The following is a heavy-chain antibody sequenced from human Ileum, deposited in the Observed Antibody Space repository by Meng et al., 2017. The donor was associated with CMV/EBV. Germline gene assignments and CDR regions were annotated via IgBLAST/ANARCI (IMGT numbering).Heavy chain of an antibody. V-gene: IGHV4-4*07. CDR3: ARGPGGFGDFNFDY. Sequence: HGQLEESGPGLGKPSETLSLTCTVSGDSITSFYWSWIRQPAGKALEWIGRIYHGGSTNYNPSLKSRVTLSVDTSKNQFSMRLTSVTAADTAVYYCARGPGGFGDFNFDYWGQGTLVTVSS. D-gene: IGHD3-16*01. CDR2: IYHGGST. J-gene: IGHJ4*02. CDR1: GDSITSFY.